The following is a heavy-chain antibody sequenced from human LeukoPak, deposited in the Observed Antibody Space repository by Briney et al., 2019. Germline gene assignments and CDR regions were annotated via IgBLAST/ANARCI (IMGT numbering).Heavy chain of an antibody. J-gene: IGHJ4*02. Sequence: GGSLRLSCAASGFTFSSYGMNWVRQAPGKGLEWVPGISGSGGTTYYADSVKGRFTISRDNSKNSLSLQVSSLRAEETAVYYCAKTNGYYSDWGQGTLVTVSS. D-gene: IGHD3-22*01. CDR3: AKTNGYYSD. V-gene: IGHV3-23*01. CDR1: GFTFSSYG. CDR2: ISGSGGTT.